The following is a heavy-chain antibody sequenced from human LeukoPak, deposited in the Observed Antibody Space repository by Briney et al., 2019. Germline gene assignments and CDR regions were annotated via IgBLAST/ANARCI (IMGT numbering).Heavy chain of an antibody. J-gene: IGHJ4*02. CDR2: LFDGGST. CDR3: ARVRGVKKYFFDD. CDR1: GFSVSIGY. V-gene: IGHV3-53*01. Sequence: GGSLRLSCAASGFSVSIGYMSWIRQAPGKGLQWVSILFDGGSTHYADSVKGRFTISRDSSKNILYLQINSLRAEGTAVYYCARVRGVKKYFFDDWGQGTPVIVSS. D-gene: IGHD3-10*01.